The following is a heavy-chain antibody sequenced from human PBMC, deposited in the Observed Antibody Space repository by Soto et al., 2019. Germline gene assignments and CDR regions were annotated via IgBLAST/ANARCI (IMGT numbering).Heavy chain of an antibody. CDR3: AESSSGWWGGQLY. CDR1: G. CDR2: IWYDGSNK. Sequence: GVRRVLKEQSKGLEWVAVIWYDGSNKYYADSVKGRFTISRDKSKNTLYLQMNSMRAEDTAVYYCAESSSGWWGGQLYWGQGSTDTVSS. V-gene: IGHV3-33*01. D-gene: IGHD6-19*01. J-gene: IGHJ6*02.